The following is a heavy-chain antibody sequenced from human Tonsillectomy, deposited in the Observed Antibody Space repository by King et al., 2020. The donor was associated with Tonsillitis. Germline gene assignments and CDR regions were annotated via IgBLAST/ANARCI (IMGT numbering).Heavy chain of an antibody. CDR3: ATSYTSGWTEFFDF. V-gene: IGHV3-73*01. J-gene: IGHJ4*02. Sequence: VQLVESGGGLVQPGGSLRLSCAASGFRFSDSTMHWVRQASGKGREWSSRIRSKAENYATAYAASAIGRFSISRDDSHQTAFLQMDSLKTEDTAVYYCATSYTSGWTEFFDFWGQGILVTVSS. D-gene: IGHD6-19*01. CDR2: IRSKAENYAT. CDR1: GFRFSDST.